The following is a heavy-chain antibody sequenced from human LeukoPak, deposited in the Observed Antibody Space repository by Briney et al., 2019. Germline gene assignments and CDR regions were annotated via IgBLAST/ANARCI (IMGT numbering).Heavy chain of an antibody. CDR1: GYTFTSYG. CDR2: INPNSGGT. Sequence: ASVKVSCKASGYTFTSYGISWVRQAPGQGLEWMGWINPNSGGTNYAQKFQGRVTMTRDTSISTAYMELSRLRSDDTAVYYCARGIYEYWYFDLWGRGTLVTVSS. D-gene: IGHD5-12*01. V-gene: IGHV1-2*02. J-gene: IGHJ2*01. CDR3: ARGIYEYWYFDL.